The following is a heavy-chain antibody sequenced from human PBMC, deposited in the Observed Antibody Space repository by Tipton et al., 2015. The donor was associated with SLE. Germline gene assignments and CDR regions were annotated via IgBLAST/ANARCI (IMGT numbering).Heavy chain of an antibody. CDR1: GFTFSSYD. D-gene: IGHD3-10*01. CDR2: IGTAGDT. CDR3: ARWRVGWYFDL. J-gene: IGHJ2*01. V-gene: IGHV3-13*01. Sequence: SLRLSCAASGFTFSSYDMHWVRQATGKGLEWVSAIGTAGDTYYPGSVKGRFTISRENAKNSLYLQMNSLRAGDTAVYYCARWRVGWYFDLWGRGTLVTVSS.